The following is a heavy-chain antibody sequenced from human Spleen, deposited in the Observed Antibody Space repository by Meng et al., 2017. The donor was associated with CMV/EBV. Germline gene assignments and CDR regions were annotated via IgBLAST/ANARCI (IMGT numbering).Heavy chain of an antibody. CDR2: IYWNDDR. CDR3: AHRLYSSSPVRK. J-gene: IGHJ4*02. V-gene: IGHV2-5*01. D-gene: IGHD6-6*01. Sequence: TFSGFSLRWRGVGVGWIRQHPGKALEWLALIYWNDDRSYSPSLRTRLTITKDTSKNQVVLTMTNMDPVDTATYYCAHRLYSSSPVRKWGQGTLVTVSS. CDR1: GFSLRWRGVG.